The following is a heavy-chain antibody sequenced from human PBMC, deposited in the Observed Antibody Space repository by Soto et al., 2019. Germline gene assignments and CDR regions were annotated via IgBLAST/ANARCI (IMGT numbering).Heavy chain of an antibody. CDR3: ARGYYGSGSKPYNWFDP. D-gene: IGHD3-10*01. CDR2: IYWNGGST. J-gene: IGHJ5*02. V-gene: IGHV3-20*04. Sequence: PGGSLRLSCAASGFTFDDYGMSWVRQAPGKGLEWVSGIYWNGGSTGYADSVKGRFTISRDNAKNSLYLQMNSLRAEDTALYYCARGYYGSGSKPYNWFDPWGQGTLVTVSS. CDR1: GFTFDDYG.